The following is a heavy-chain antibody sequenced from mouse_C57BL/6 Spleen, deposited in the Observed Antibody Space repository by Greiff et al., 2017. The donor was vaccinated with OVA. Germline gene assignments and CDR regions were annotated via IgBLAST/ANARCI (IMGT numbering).Heavy chain of an antibody. CDR3: TADYYPYYYAMDY. J-gene: IGHJ4*01. V-gene: IGHV6-3*01. CDR2: IRLKSDNYAT. D-gene: IGHD1-1*01. CDR1: GFTFSNYW. Sequence: EVKLVESGGGLVQPGGSMKLSCVASGFTFSNYWMNWVRQSPEKGLEWVAQIRLKSDNYATHYAESVKGRFTISRDDSKSSVYLQMNNLRAEDTGIYYCTADYYPYYYAMDYWGQGTSVTVSS.